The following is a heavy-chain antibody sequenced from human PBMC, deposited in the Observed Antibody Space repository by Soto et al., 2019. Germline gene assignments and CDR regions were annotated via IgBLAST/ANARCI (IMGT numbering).Heavy chain of an antibody. CDR1: GGSFSNYY. CDR3: GRGRGYSNAWGSYYSGMDV. D-gene: IGHD6-19*01. Sequence: PSETLSLTCAIYGGSFSNYYWNWISQPPGKGLEWMGKINHSGSTNYSPSLKSRLTISVDTSKNQFSLKLISVTAADTAVYFCGRGRGYSNAWGSYYSGMDVWGQGTTVTVSS. J-gene: IGHJ6*02. V-gene: IGHV4-34*01. CDR2: INHSGST.